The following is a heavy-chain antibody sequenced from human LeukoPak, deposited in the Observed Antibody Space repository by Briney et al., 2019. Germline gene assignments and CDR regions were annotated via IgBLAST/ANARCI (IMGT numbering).Heavy chain of an antibody. Sequence: KPSETLSLTFRVSGXPISSSGYYWGWIRQPPGKGLEWIGSFYYSGGTYYSPSLKSRVTISVDTSRSQFSLQLGSVTAAVTAVYYCVRRGFGSGAGYWGQGTLVTVSS. CDR1: GXPISSSGYY. D-gene: IGHD2-15*01. V-gene: IGHV4-39*01. CDR3: VRRGFGSGAGY. J-gene: IGHJ4*02. CDR2: FYYSGGT.